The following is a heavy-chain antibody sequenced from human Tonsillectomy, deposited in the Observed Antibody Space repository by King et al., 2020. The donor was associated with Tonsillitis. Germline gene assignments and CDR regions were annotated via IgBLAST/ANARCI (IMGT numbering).Heavy chain of an antibody. V-gene: IGHV3-23*04. CDR1: GFTFSSYA. CDR3: AKDGGRFLEWLLFLGVDAFDI. D-gene: IGHD3-3*01. CDR2: ISGSGGST. Sequence: VQLVESGGGLVQPGGSLRLSCAASGFTFSSYAMSWVRQAPGKGLEWVSAISGSGGSTYYADSVKGRFTISRDNSKNTLYLQMNSLRAEDTAVYYCAKDGGRFLEWLLFLGVDAFDIWGQGTMVTVSS. J-gene: IGHJ3*02.